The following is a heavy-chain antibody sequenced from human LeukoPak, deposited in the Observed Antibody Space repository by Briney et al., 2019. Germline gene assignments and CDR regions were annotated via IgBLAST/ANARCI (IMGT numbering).Heavy chain of an antibody. D-gene: IGHD3-3*01. CDR1: GYSISSGYY. V-gene: IGHV4-38-2*02. Sequence: SETLSLTCAVSGYSISSGYYWGWIRQPPGKGLEWIGSIYHSGSTYYNPSLKSRVTISVDTSKNQFSLKLSSVTAADTAVYYCAREVAYDFWSGYFDYWGQGTLVTVSS. J-gene: IGHJ4*02. CDR2: IYHSGST. CDR3: AREVAYDFWSGYFDY.